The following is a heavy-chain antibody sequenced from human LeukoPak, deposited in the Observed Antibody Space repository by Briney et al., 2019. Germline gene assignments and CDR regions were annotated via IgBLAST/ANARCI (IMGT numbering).Heavy chain of an antibody. CDR3: ARWNHDLAHLDS. CDR2: AFYRSKWYH. Sequence: SQTLSLTCAISGDSVSNNNVAWNWIRQSPSRGLEWLGRAFYRSKWYHDYAISVRSRITLNPDTSKNQFSLQLNSVTPEDTAVYYCARWNHDLAHLDSWGRGTLITVSS. D-gene: IGHD1-1*01. J-gene: IGHJ4*02. CDR1: GDSVSNNNVA. V-gene: IGHV6-1*01.